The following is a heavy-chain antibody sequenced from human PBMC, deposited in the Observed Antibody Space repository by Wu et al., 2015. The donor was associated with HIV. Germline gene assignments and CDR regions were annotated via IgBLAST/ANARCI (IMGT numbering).Heavy chain of an antibody. V-gene: IGHV1-69*13. J-gene: IGHJ6*02. CDR1: GYPFTRHY. CDR2: IIPMFGTT. CDR3: AREDSGSRLNV. D-gene: IGHD1-26*01. Sequence: QVQLVQSGAEVKEPGASVKVSCKASGYPFTRHYIHWVRQGPGQGLEWMGRIIPMFGTTNYAQKFEGRVTITADESSTTAYLEVSSLGLEDTAVYYCAREDSGSRLNVWGQGTTVTVSS.